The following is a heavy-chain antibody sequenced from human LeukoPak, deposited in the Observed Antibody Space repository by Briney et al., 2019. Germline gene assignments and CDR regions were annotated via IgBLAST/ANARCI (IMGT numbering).Heavy chain of an antibody. Sequence: SETLSLTCAVYGGSFSGYYWSWIRQPPGKGLEWIGEINHSGSTNYNPSLKSRVTISVDTSKNQFSLKLSSVTAADTAVYYCARGVRAARRSDYWGQGTLVTVST. V-gene: IGHV4-34*01. CDR1: GGSFSGYY. J-gene: IGHJ4*02. D-gene: IGHD6-6*01. CDR2: INHSGST. CDR3: ARGVRAARRSDY.